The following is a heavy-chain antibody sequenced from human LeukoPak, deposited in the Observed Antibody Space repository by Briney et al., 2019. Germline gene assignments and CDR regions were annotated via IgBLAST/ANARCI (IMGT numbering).Heavy chain of an antibody. V-gene: IGHV3-15*01. J-gene: IGHJ4*02. CDR1: GFTFSNAW. CDR3: TTVPYDYFDY. D-gene: IGHD3-16*01. CDR2: IKSKTGGGTT. Sequence: GGSLRLSCAASGFTFSNAWMSWVRQAPGKGLEWVGRIKSKTGGGTTDYAAPVEGRFTISRDDSKNTLYLQMNSLKTEDTAVYYCTTVPYDYFDYWGQGTLVTVSS.